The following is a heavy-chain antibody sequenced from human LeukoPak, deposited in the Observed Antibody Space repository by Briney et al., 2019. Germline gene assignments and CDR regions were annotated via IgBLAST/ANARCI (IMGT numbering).Heavy chain of an antibody. D-gene: IGHD1-14*01. CDR3: ARGVAGVYFYYYMDV. V-gene: IGHV1-8*01. J-gene: IGHJ6*03. CDR2: MNPNSGNT. CDR1: GYTFTSYD. Sequence: ASVKVSCKASGYTFTSYDINWVRQATGQGLEWMGWMNPNSGNTGYAQKFQGRVTMTRNTSISTAYMELSSLRSEDTAVYYCARGVAGVYFYYYMDVWGKGTTVTVSS.